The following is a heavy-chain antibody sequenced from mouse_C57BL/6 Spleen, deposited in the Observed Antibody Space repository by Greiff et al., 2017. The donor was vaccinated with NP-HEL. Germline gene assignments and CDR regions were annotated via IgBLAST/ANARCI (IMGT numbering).Heavy chain of an antibody. CDR1: GYTFTSYD. J-gene: IGHJ1*03. CDR3: ARRAPYWYFDV. V-gene: IGHV1-85*01. CDR2: IYPRDGST. Sequence: VKLQESGPELVKPGASVKLSCKASGYTFTSYDINWVKQRPGQGLEWIGWIYPRDGSTKYNEKFKGKATLTVDTSSSTAYMELHSLTSEDSAVYFCARRAPYWYFDVWGTGTTVTVSS.